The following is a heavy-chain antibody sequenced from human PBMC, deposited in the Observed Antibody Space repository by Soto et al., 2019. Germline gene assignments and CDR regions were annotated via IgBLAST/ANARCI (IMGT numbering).Heavy chain of an antibody. J-gene: IGHJ4*02. CDR3: AKDTMDRLRFLEWSGGFDY. D-gene: IGHD3-3*01. Sequence: QVQLVESGGGVVQPGRSLRLSCAASGFTFSSYGMHWVRQAPGKGLEWVAVISYDGSNKYYADSVKGRFTISRDNSKNTLYLQMNSLRAEDTAVYSCAKDTMDRLRFLEWSGGFDYWGQGTLVTVSS. V-gene: IGHV3-30*18. CDR2: ISYDGSNK. CDR1: GFTFSSYG.